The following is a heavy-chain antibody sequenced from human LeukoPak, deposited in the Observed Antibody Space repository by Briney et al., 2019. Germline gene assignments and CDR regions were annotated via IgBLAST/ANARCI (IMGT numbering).Heavy chain of an antibody. V-gene: IGHV4-30-4*01. D-gene: IGHD2-15*01. CDR3: ARARIGWLDP. CDR2: IYYSGST. J-gene: IGHJ5*02. Sequence: SETLSLTCAVYGGSFSGYYWSWIRQPPGKGLEWIGYIYYSGSTYYNPSLKSRVTISVDTSKNQFSLKLSSVTAADTAVYYCARARIGWLDPWGQGTLVTVSS. CDR1: GGSFSGYY.